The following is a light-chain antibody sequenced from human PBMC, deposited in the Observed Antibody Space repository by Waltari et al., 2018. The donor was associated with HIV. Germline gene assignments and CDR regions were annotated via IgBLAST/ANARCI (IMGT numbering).Light chain of an antibody. J-gene: IGLJ2*01. Sequence: SYELTQPPSVSVSPGQTASITCSGDQLGDKFVCWYQQRPGQPPVLVMYQDSKRPSWIPERFSGSNSGNTATLTITGTQSMDEADYYCQAWDRSVVFGGGTKLTVL. V-gene: IGLV3-1*01. CDR2: QDS. CDR1: QLGDKF. CDR3: QAWDRSVV.